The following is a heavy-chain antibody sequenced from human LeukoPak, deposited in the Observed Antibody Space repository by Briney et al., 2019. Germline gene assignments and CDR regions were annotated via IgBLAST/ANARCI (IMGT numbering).Heavy chain of an antibody. CDR2: IHYSGST. D-gene: IGHD5-18*01. CDR3: ARSQWYSYGLYSLAFDI. Sequence: SETLSLTCTVSGDSLSSYYLSWIRQPPGKGLEWIGYIHYSGSTNYNPSLKSRVTISVDTSKNQFSLRLSSVTAADTAVYYCARSQWYSYGLYSLAFDIWGQGTMVTVSS. CDR1: GDSLSSYY. J-gene: IGHJ3*02. V-gene: IGHV4-59*01.